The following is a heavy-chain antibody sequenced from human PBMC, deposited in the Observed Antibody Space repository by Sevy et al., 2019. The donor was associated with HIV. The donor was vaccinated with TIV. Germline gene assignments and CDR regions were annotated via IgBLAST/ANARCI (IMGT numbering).Heavy chain of an antibody. D-gene: IGHD4-4*01. J-gene: IGHJ4*02. V-gene: IGHV3-7*03. CDR2: IKQDGSEK. CDR3: ARGSGDVETTVTIYYFDY. Sequence: GGSLRLSCAASGFTFSSYWMSWVRQAPGKGLEWVANIKQDGSEKYYVDSVKGRFTISRDNAKNSLYLQMNSLRAEDTAVYYCARGSGDVETTVTIYYFDYWGQGTLVTVSS. CDR1: GFTFSSYW.